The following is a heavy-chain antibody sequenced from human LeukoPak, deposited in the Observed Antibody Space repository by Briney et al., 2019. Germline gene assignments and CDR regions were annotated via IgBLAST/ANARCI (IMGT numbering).Heavy chain of an antibody. CDR2: ISYDGTNK. V-gene: IGHV3-33*08. D-gene: IGHD6-19*01. J-gene: IGHJ3*02. CDR1: GFTFSSFG. CDR3: ARDQKGSGWDFDI. Sequence: PGGSLRLSCAASGFTFSSFGMHWVRQAPGKGLEWVAVISYDGTNKYYADSVKGRFTISRDNSKNTLYLQMNSLRAEDTAVYYCARDQKGSGWDFDIWGQGTMVTVSS.